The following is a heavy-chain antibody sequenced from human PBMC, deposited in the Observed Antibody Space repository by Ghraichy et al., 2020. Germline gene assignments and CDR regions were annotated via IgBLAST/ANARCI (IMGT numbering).Heavy chain of an antibody. D-gene: IGHD3-3*01. CDR1: GDSVTSGSYF. V-gene: IGHV4-61*01. CDR3: AGPYRSRFHY. Sequence: SETLSLTCTVSGDSVTSGSYFWTWIRQPPGKGLEWIGCIYYSGSTNYNPSLKSRVTISLDTSKNQFSLNLGSVTAADTAVYYCAGPYRSRFHYWGQGTLVTVSS. J-gene: IGHJ4*02. CDR2: IYYSGST.